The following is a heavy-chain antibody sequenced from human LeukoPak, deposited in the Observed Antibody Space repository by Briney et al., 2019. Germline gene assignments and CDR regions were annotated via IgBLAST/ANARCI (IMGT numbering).Heavy chain of an antibody. CDR2: ISAYNGNT. D-gene: IGHD3-10*01. CDR1: GYTFTRYG. Sequence: GASVKVSCKASGYTFTRYGISWVRQAPGQGLEWMGWISAYNGNTNYAQNLQGRVTMTTETSTSTAYMELRSLRSDDTAVYYCARDYGRGDPDYWGQGTLVTVSS. CDR3: ARDYGRGDPDY. J-gene: IGHJ4*02. V-gene: IGHV1-18*01.